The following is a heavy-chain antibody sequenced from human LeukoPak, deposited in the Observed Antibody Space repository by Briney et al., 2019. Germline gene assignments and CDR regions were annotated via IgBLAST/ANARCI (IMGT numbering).Heavy chain of an antibody. Sequence: SETLSLTCTVSGYSISSDYYWGWIRQPPGKGLEWIGSIHHSGSTYYNPSLKSRVTISVDTSKNQFSLKLSSVTAADTAVYYCARGNTDNWFDPWGQGTLVTVSS. V-gene: IGHV4-38-2*02. D-gene: IGHD2/OR15-2a*01. CDR2: IHHSGST. CDR3: ARGNTDNWFDP. CDR1: GYSISSDYY. J-gene: IGHJ5*02.